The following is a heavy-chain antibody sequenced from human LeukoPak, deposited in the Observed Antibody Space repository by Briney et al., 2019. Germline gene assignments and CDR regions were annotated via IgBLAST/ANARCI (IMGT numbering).Heavy chain of an antibody. CDR1: GFRFDDYG. V-gene: IGHV3-9*01. Sequence: GRSLRLSCVVSGFRFDDYGMHWVRQAPGKGLEWVSGISWNSGSIGYADSVKGRFTISRDNAKNSLYLQMNSLRAEDTALYYCAKDIGGYYDSSGYFDYWGQGTLVTVSS. CDR3: AKDIGGYYDSSGYFDY. CDR2: ISWNSGSI. J-gene: IGHJ4*02. D-gene: IGHD3-22*01.